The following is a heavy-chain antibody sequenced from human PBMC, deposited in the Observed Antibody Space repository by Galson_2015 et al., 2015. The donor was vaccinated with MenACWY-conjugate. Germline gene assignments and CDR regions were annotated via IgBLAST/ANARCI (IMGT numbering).Heavy chain of an antibody. D-gene: IGHD4-11*01. V-gene: IGHV3-48*04. CDR1: GFTFSDYS. CDR2: ISPTSSSM. J-gene: IGHJ1*01. Sequence: SLRLSCAASGFTFSDYSMNWVRQAPGKGLEWVSYISPTSSSMYYADSVKGRFTISRDNAKNSLYLQMNRLRAEDTAVYYCASPLPLNYDQYFHHWGQGTLVTVSS. CDR3: ASPLPLNYDQYFHH.